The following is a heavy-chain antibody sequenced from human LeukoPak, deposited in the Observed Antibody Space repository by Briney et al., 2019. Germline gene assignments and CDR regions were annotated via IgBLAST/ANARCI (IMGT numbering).Heavy chain of an antibody. CDR1: GFTFSSYG. D-gene: IGHD6-13*01. CDR3: ARDGIAAAELYYYYGMDV. Sequence: GRSLRLSCAASGFTFSSYGMHWVRQAPGKGLEWVAVIWYDGSNKYYADSVKGRFTISRDNSKNTLYLQMNSLRAEDTAVYYCARDGIAAAELYYYYGMDVWGQGTTVTVSS. V-gene: IGHV3-33*01. J-gene: IGHJ6*02. CDR2: IWYDGSNK.